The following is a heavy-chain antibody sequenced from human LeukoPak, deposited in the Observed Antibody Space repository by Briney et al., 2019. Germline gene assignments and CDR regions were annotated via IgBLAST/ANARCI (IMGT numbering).Heavy chain of an antibody. D-gene: IGHD3-22*01. CDR1: GGSFSGYY. CDR2: IYYSGST. V-gene: IGHV4-34*01. Sequence: PSETLSLTCAVYGGSFSGYYWSWIRQPPGKGLEWIGSIYYSGSTYYNPSLKSRVTISVDTSKNQFSLKLSSVTAADTAVYYCARAPDPLYYDSSGYHGAFDYWGQGTLVTVSS. CDR3: ARAPDPLYYDSSGYHGAFDY. J-gene: IGHJ4*02.